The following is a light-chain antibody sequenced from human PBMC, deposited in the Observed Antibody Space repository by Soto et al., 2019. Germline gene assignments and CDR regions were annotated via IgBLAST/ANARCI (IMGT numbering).Light chain of an antibody. CDR2: LGS. J-gene: IGKJ5*01. CDR3: MQALQTPQIT. Sequence: DIVMTQSPLSLPVTPGEPASISCRSSQSLLHSNGYNYLDWYLQKPGQSPQLLIYLGSNRASGVPDRFSGSGSGTDFTLKISRVEAEDVGVYYCMQALQTPQITFCQGTRLEIK. CDR1: QSLLHSNGYNY. V-gene: IGKV2-28*01.